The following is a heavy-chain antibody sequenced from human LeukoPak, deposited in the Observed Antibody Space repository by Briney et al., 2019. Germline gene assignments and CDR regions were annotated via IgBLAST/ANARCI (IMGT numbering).Heavy chain of an antibody. CDR2: ISSSGST. CDR3: ARGPYSYDSSGAFDI. D-gene: IGHD3-22*01. V-gene: IGHV4-61*02. CDR1: GDSISSGDYY. J-gene: IGHJ3*02. Sequence: PSETLSLTCTVSGDSISSGDYYRSWIRQPAGKGLEWIGRISSSGSTNYNPSLKSRVTISVDTSKNQFSLKLSSVTAADTAVYFCARGPYSYDSSGAFDIWGQGTMVTV.